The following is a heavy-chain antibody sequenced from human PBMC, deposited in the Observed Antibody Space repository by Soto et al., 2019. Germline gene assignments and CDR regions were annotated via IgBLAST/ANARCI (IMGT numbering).Heavy chain of an antibody. D-gene: IGHD2-2*01. CDR3: AARGEDIVLVPAAMGYWFDP. CDR1: GGTFSSYA. Sequence: GASVKVSCKASGGTFSSYAISWVRQAPGQGLEWMGGIIPIFGTANYAQKFQGRVTITADESTSTAYMELSSLRSEDTAVYYCAARGEDIVLVPAAMGYWFDPWGQGTLVPSPQ. CDR2: IIPIFGTA. V-gene: IGHV1-69*13. J-gene: IGHJ5*02.